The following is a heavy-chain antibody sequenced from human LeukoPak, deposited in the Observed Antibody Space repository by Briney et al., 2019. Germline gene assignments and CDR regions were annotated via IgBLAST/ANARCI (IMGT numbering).Heavy chain of an antibody. CDR3: ARDQVWFDP. Sequence: ASVTVSFKASVYTFTVYYIHWVRQAPGQGLEWMGWINPNSGGTKYAQKFQGRVTMTRDTSISTAYMELSRLRSDDTAVYYCARDQVWFDPWGQGTLVTVSS. CDR2: INPNSGGT. CDR1: VYTFTVYY. V-gene: IGHV1-2*02. J-gene: IGHJ5*02.